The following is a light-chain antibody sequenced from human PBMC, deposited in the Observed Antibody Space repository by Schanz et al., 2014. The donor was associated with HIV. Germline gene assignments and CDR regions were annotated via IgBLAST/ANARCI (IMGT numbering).Light chain of an antibody. CDR3: ATWDDSLNVWV. V-gene: IGLV1-44*01. CDR2: ADI. Sequence: QSVLTQPPSASGTPGQRVTISCSGSSSNIGSNVVDWYQQLPGTAPKLLIQADIQRPSGVPDRFSGSKSGTSASLAISGLQSEDEADYYCATWDDSLNVWVFGGGTKLTVL. J-gene: IGLJ3*02. CDR1: SSNIGSNV.